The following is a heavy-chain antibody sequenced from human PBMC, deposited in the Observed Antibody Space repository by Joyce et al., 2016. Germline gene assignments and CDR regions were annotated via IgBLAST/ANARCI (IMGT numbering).Heavy chain of an antibody. D-gene: IGHD3/OR15-3a*01. CDR1: GFSVNAGYY. J-gene: IGHJ6*02. CDR3: ARLAYYDFSTLYPPVASLFGMDV. Sequence: QVRLQESGPGLVKPSETLSLTCAVSGFSVNAGYYWGWIRQPPGKGLEWIAIGHHTGGGSANPSLKSRVTVSVDTSKNQFSLTLTSVTDADTATYYCARLAYYDFSTLYPPVASLFGMDVWGQGTPVTVSS. V-gene: IGHV4-38-2*01. CDR2: GHHTGGG.